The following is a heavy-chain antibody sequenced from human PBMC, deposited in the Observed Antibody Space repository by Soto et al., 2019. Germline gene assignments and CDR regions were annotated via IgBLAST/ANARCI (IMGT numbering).Heavy chain of an antibody. CDR2: ISAAGGTT. Sequence: LRLSCAASGFTFSNYAMTWVRQAPGKGLEWVSSISAAGGTTSYADSVKGRFIISRDNSKNTLFLQMNSLRVEDTAVYYCARSGSYSHWFEPWGKGALVTVSS. J-gene: IGHJ5*02. CDR3: ARSGSYSHWFEP. CDR1: GFTFSNYA. D-gene: IGHD1-26*01. V-gene: IGHV3-23*01.